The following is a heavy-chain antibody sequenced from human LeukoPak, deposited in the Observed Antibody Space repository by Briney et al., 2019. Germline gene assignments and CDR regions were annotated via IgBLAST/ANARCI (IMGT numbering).Heavy chain of an antibody. J-gene: IGHJ3*02. CDR3: ARLYGAFDI. Sequence: TLSLTCTVSGGTISSGGHDWSWMRQPPEKGLAWIGYIYSSASTYYNPSLKSRVTISVDTSKNQFSLNMSSVTAADAAVYYCARLYGAFDIWGQGTMVTVSS. CDR1: GGTISSGGHD. CDR2: IYSSAST. D-gene: IGHD3-16*01. V-gene: IGHV4-31*03.